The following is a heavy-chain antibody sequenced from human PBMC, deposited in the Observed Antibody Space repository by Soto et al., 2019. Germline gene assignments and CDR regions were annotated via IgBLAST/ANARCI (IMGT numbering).Heavy chain of an antibody. J-gene: IGHJ4*02. Sequence: QVQLVQSGTEMKKPGASVKVSCKASGYNFTSFHTIWVRHAPGQGLEWMGSINAYNRHPSCTRMFQGRVTMTPDTPTSTANMDLRSLTSDGPAVYYCARGYGASYWGQGTLVTVSS. V-gene: IGHV1-18*04. CDR2: INAYNRHP. CDR3: ARGYGASY. D-gene: IGHD4-17*01. CDR1: GYNFTSFH.